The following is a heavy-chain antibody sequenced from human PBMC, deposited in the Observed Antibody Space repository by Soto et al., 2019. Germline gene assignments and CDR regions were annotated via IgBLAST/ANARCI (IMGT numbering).Heavy chain of an antibody. Sequence: QLQLQESGPVLVKPSETLSLTCTVSGGSISSSSYYWGWISQPPGKGLEWIGSIYYSGSTYYNPFLKSRVTLSVDTSKNQFSRKLSSVTAADTAVYYCARPGYSSSWPDVYYFDYWGQGTLVTVSS. J-gene: IGHJ4*02. CDR1: GGSISSSSYY. CDR2: IYYSGST. CDR3: ARPGYSSSWPDVYYFDY. V-gene: IGHV4-39*01. D-gene: IGHD6-13*01.